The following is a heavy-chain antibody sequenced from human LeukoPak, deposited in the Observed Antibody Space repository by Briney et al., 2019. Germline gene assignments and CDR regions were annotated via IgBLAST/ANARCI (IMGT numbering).Heavy chain of an antibody. J-gene: IGHJ4*02. D-gene: IGHD6-13*01. Sequence: PGGSLRLSCVASGFTFSNFGVHWVRQAPGKGLEWVAVISYNGHYEYYGESVKGRFTISRDNSKNTLYLQMNSLRAEDTAVYYCAKAGYSSSWSYYFDYWGQGTLVTVSS. CDR1: GFTFSNFG. CDR3: AKAGYSSSWSYYFDY. CDR2: ISYNGHYE. V-gene: IGHV3-30*18.